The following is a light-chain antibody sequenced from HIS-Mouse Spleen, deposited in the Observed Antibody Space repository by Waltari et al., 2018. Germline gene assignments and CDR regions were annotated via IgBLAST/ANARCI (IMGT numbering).Light chain of an antibody. CDR3: YSTDSSGNHRV. CDR2: EDS. V-gene: IGLV3-10*01. J-gene: IGLJ2*01. Sequence: SYELTQPPSVSVSPGQTARITCSGDALPKKYAYWYQQKSGQAPVLVIYEDSKRPSGFPGRFSGSSSGKMATLTISGAQVEDEADYYCYSTDSSGNHRVFGGGTKLTVL. CDR1: ALPKKY.